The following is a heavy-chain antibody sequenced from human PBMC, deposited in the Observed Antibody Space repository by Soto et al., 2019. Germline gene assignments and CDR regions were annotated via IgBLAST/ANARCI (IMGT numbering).Heavy chain of an antibody. CDR2: IYYSGST. CDR1: GGSISSGGYY. V-gene: IGHV4-31*03. J-gene: IGHJ4*02. Sequence: PSETLSLTCTVSGGSISSGGYYWSWIRQHPGKGLEWIGYIYYSGSTYYNPSLKSRVTISVDTSKNQFSLKLSSVTAADTAVYYCARVRGCGGDCTLYYFDYWGQGTLVTVSS. D-gene: IGHD2-21*02. CDR3: ARVRGCGGDCTLYYFDY.